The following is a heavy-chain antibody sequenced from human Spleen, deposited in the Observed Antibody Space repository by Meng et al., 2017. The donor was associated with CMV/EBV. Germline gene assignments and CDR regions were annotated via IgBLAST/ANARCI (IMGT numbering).Heavy chain of an antibody. Sequence: ASVKVSCKASGYTFTGYYLHWVRQAPGQGLEWMGCINPNTGGTNYAQKFQGRVTMTRDTSISTAYMELYSLRSDDTAVYYCARDLRSIVVAPAAILHYYYGMDVWGQGTTVTVSS. J-gene: IGHJ6*02. D-gene: IGHD2-2*02. CDR3: ARDLRSIVVAPAAILHYYYGMDV. CDR1: GYTFTGYY. CDR2: INPNTGGT. V-gene: IGHV1-2*02.